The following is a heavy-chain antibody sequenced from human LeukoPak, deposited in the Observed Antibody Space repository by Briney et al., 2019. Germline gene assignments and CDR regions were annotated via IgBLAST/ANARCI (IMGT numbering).Heavy chain of an antibody. CDR2: ISAYNGNT. V-gene: IGHV1-18*01. CDR3: ARDADGGPEGYFDY. CDR1: GYTFTSYG. Sequence: ASVKVSCKASGYTFTSYGISWVRQAPGQGLEWMGWISAYNGNTNYAQKLQGRVTMTTDTSTSIAYMELRSLRSDDTAVYYCARDADGGPEGYFDYWGQGTLVTVSS. D-gene: IGHD4-23*01. J-gene: IGHJ4*02.